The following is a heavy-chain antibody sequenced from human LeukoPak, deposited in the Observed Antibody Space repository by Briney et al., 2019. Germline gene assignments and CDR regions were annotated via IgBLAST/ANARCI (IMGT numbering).Heavy chain of an antibody. J-gene: IGHJ3*02. D-gene: IGHD1-26*01. V-gene: IGHV4-38-2*02. CDR3: ARSPLGSRNAFDI. Sequence: SETLSLTCTVSGYSISSGYYWGWIRQPPGKGLEWIGSIYHSGSTYYNPSLKSRVTISVDTSKNQFSLKLSSVTAADTAVYYCARSPLGSRNAFDIWGQGTMVTVSS. CDR1: GYSISSGYY. CDR2: IYHSGST.